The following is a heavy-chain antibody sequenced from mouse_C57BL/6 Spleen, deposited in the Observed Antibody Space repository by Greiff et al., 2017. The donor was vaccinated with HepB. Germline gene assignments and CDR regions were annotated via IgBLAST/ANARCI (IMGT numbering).Heavy chain of an antibody. CDR1: GYTFTSYW. V-gene: IGHV1-52*01. CDR3: ARGVVLRSTERDYYAMDY. CDR2: IDPSDSET. Sequence: QVQLQQPGAELVRPGSSVKLSCKASGYTFTSYWMHWVKQRPIQGLEWIGNIDPSDSETHYNQKFKDKATLTVDKSSSTAYMQLSSLTSEDSAVYYCARGVVLRSTERDYYAMDYWGQGTSVTVSS. D-gene: IGHD1-1*01. J-gene: IGHJ4*01.